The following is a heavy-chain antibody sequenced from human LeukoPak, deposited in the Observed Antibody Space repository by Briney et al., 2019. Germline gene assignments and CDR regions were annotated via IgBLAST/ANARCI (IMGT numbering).Heavy chain of an antibody. D-gene: IGHD2/OR15-2a*01. CDR2: ITNDNYDT. Sequence: TGGSLRLSCAASGFTFSSHAMSWVRQAPEKGLEWVSSITNDNYDTFYADSVKGRFTISRDESKTTLYLQMKSLRAEDTAVYYCAREGISRKMDFDYWGQGTLVTVSS. CDR3: AREGISRKMDFDY. V-gene: IGHV3-23*01. J-gene: IGHJ4*02. CDR1: GFTFSSHA.